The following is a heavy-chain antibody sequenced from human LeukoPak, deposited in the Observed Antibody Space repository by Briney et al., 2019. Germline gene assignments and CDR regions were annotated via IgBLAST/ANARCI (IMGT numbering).Heavy chain of an antibody. Sequence: GGSLRLSCAASGFTFSSYWMHWVRQAPGKGLVWVAFIRNDGSEVYYADSVKGRFTISRDNSNNTLYLQIASLTAEDTAVYFCAKDSSVTGDIYYFDYWGQGTLVTVSS. CDR1: GFTFSSYW. J-gene: IGHJ4*02. V-gene: IGHV3-30*02. CDR2: IRNDGSEV. CDR3: AKDSSVTGDIYYFDY. D-gene: IGHD7-27*01.